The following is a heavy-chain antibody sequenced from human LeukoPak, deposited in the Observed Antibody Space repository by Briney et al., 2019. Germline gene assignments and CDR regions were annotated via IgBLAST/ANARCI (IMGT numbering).Heavy chain of an antibody. V-gene: IGHV1-18*01. D-gene: IGHD3-9*01. CDR1: GYTFTSYG. J-gene: IGHJ3*02. CDR3: ARAPGESVSLLRYFDWLLFDAFDI. Sequence: GASVKVSCKASGYTFTSYGISWVRQAPGQGLEWMGWISAYNGNTNYAQKLQGRVTMTTDTSTSTAYMELRSLRSDDTAVYYCARAPGESVSLLRYFDWLLFDAFDIWGQGTMVTVSS. CDR2: ISAYNGNT.